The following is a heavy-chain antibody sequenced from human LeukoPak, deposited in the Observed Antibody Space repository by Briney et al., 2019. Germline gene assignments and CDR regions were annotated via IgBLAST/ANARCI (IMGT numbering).Heavy chain of an antibody. CDR1: GYTFTGYY. J-gene: IGHJ4*02. Sequence: AASVKVSCKASGYTFTGYYMHWVRQAPGQGLEWMGWINPNSGGTNYAQKFQGRVTMTRDTSISTAYMELSRLRSDDTAVYYCARPPKYSSGWYVWGQGTLVTVSS. CDR3: ARPPKYSSGWYV. D-gene: IGHD6-19*01. V-gene: IGHV1-2*02. CDR2: INPNSGGT.